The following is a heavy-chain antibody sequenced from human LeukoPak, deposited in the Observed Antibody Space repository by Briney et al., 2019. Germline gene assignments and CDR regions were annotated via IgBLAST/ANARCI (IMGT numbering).Heavy chain of an antibody. CDR1: GGSISSGGYY. D-gene: IGHD1-1*01. Sequence: PSQTLSLTCTVSGGSISSGGYYWSWIRQHPGKGLEWIGYIYYSGSTYCNPSLKSRVTISVDTSKNQFSLKLSSVIAADTAVYYCAREGLLDPRNGMDVWGQGTTVTVSS. CDR2: IYYSGST. V-gene: IGHV4-31*03. J-gene: IGHJ6*02. CDR3: AREGLLDPRNGMDV.